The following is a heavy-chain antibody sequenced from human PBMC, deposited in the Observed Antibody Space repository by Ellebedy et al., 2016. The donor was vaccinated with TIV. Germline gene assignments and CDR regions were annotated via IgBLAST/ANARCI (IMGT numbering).Heavy chain of an antibody. D-gene: IGHD7-27*01. CDR1: GYTFTSYE. Sequence: AASVKVSCKASGYTFTSYEINWVRQATGQGLEWMGWMNSNSGDTGYAPKFQGRVTVTRNTSISTAYMELSSLRSEDTAVYYCARSPGSGDDAFDMWGQGTLVTVSS. V-gene: IGHV1-8*01. CDR2: MNSNSGDT. J-gene: IGHJ4*02. CDR3: ARSPGSGDDAFDM.